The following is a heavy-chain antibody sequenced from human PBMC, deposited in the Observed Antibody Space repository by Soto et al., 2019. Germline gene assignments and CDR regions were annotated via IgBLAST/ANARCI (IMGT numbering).Heavy chain of an antibody. Sequence: QVQLVQSGAAMKKPGASVKVSCRPSGSTFDGHYVHWVRQAPGQGLAWLGWMNPNSGGTNYGQKFQGRVAMTRDTSITTAFLERRHLRSDDRAVYYCARSPGWNGADDYWGQGTLVTVSS. CDR1: GSTFDGHY. J-gene: IGHJ4*02. CDR2: MNPNSGGT. V-gene: IGHV1-2*02. CDR3: ARSPGWNGADDY. D-gene: IGHD1-1*01.